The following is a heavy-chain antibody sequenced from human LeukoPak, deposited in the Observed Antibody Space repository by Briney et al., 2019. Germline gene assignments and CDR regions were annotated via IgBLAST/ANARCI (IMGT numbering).Heavy chain of an antibody. V-gene: IGHV3-30*02. D-gene: IGHD3-10*01. CDR3: ARAGTFY. Sequence: GGSLRLSCAGSGFSFSSYGMHWVRQAPGKGLEWMAFIRSDGSNKYYADSVKGRFTISRDNAKNSLYLQMNSLRAEDRAVYYCARAGTFYWGQGTLVTVSS. CDR1: GFSFSSYG. J-gene: IGHJ4*02. CDR2: IRSDGSNK.